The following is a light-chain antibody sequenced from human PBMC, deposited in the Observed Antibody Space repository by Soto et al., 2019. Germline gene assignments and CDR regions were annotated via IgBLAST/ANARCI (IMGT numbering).Light chain of an antibody. Sequence: QSALTQPASVSGSPGQSITISCTGTSNDVGGYNYVSWYQQHPGKAPKLLIYEVSNRPSGVSNRFSGSKSDNTASLTISGLQAEDEADYYCNSYTSSSTWVFGGGTKLTVL. CDR1: SNDVGGYNY. V-gene: IGLV2-14*01. J-gene: IGLJ3*02. CDR3: NSYTSSSTWV. CDR2: EVS.